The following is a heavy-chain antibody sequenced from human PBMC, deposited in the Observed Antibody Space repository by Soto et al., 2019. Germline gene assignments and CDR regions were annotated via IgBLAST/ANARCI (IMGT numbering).Heavy chain of an antibody. Sequence: PGGALRLSCTASGFTFGDYAMSWFRQAPGKGLEWVGFIRSKAYGGTPEYAASVKGRFTISRDDSKSIAYLQMNSLKTEDTAVYYCTCTPGYYDSSGYYRTWGQGTLVTVSS. J-gene: IGHJ5*02. V-gene: IGHV3-49*03. D-gene: IGHD3-22*01. CDR3: TCTPGYYDSSGYYRT. CDR1: GFTFGDYA. CDR2: IRSKAYGGTP.